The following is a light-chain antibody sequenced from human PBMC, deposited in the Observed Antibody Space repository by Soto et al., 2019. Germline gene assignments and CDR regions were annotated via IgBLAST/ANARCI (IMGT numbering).Light chain of an antibody. CDR1: QSVTSY. Sequence: EIVLTQSPATLSLSPGERATLSCRASQSVTSYLAWYQQKPGQAPRLLIYDASNRATGIPARFSGSASGTYFPLTISSLEPEDFAVYFCQQRSNWPPTFGQGTRLEIK. CDR3: QQRSNWPPT. V-gene: IGKV3-11*01. CDR2: DAS. J-gene: IGKJ5*01.